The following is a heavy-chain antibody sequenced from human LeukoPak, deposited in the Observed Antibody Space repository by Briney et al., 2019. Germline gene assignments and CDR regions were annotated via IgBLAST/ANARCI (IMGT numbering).Heavy chain of an antibody. J-gene: IGHJ4*02. D-gene: IGHD2-15*01. CDR2: INHSGST. CDR3: AREDCSGGSCEFDY. V-gene: IGHV4-34*01. CDR1: GGSFSGYY. Sequence: SETLSLTCAVYGGSFSGYYWSWIRQPPGKGLEWIGEINHSGSTNYNPSLKSRVTISVDTSKNQFSLKLSSVTAADTAVYYCAREDCSGGSCEFDYWGQGTLVTVSS.